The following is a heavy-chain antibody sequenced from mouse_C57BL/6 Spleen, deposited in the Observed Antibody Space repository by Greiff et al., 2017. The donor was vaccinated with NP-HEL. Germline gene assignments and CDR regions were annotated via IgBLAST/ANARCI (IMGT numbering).Heavy chain of an antibody. D-gene: IGHD4-1*01. CDR2: IDPSDSYT. CDR1: GYTFTSYW. CDR3: ARGGGTGYFDY. V-gene: IGHV1-50*01. J-gene: IGHJ2*01. Sequence: VQLQQPGAELVKPGASVKLSCKASGYTFTSYWMQWVKQRPGQGLEWIGEIDPSDSYTNYNQKFKGKATLTVDTSSSTAYMQLSSLTSEDSAVYYCARGGGTGYFDYWGQGTTLTVSS.